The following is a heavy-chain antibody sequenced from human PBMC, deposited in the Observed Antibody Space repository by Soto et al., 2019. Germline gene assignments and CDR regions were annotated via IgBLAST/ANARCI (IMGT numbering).Heavy chain of an antibody. CDR1: GFTFSSYW. J-gene: IGHJ4*02. CDR3: ARESLFERYYDSSGYHLYFFDY. Sequence: QPGGSLRLSCAASGFTFSSYWMSWVRQAPGKGLEWVANIKQDGSEKYYVDSVKGRFTISRDNAKNSLYLQMNSLRAEDTAVYYCARESLFERYYDSSGYHLYFFDYWGQGTLVTVSS. V-gene: IGHV3-7*01. CDR2: IKQDGSEK. D-gene: IGHD3-22*01.